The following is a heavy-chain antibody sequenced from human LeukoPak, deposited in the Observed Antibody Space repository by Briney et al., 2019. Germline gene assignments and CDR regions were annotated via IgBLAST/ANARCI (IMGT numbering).Heavy chain of an antibody. V-gene: IGHV3-20*04. Sequence: GGSLRLSCAASGFTFYDYGMSWVRQAPGKGLEWVSGINWNGGSTGYADSVKGRFTISRDNAKNSLYLQMNSLRAEDTALYYCARDGRISRDIVVVPAAHWGQGTLVTVSS. CDR1: GFTFYDYG. J-gene: IGHJ4*02. CDR3: ARDGRISRDIVVVPAAH. D-gene: IGHD2-2*01. CDR2: INWNGGST.